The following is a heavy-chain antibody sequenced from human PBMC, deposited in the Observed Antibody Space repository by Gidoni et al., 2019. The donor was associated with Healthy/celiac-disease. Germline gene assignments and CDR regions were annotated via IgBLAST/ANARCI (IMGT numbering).Heavy chain of an antibody. J-gene: IGHJ5*02. Sequence: EVQLVESGGGVVQPGGSLRLSCAASGFPFSSYWMHWVRQAPGKGLVWVSRINSDGSSTSYADSVKGRFTISRDNAKNTLYLQMNSLRAEDTAVYYCARAGDMVAKFDPWGQGTLVTVSS. CDR1: GFPFSSYW. CDR2: INSDGSST. D-gene: IGHD5-12*01. CDR3: ARAGDMVAKFDP. V-gene: IGHV3-74*01.